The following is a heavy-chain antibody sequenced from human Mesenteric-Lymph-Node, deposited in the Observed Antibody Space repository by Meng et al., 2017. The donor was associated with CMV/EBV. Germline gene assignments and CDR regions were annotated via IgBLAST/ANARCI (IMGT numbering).Heavy chain of an antibody. J-gene: IGHJ5*02. CDR2: IIPILGIA. D-gene: IGHD6-13*01. V-gene: IGHV1-69*02. CDR3: AGGIAAAGSRWFDP. Sequence: QVQLVQSGAEVKKPGSSVKVACTASGVTFSGYTISWVRQAPGQGLEWMGRIIPILGIANYAQKFQGRVTITADKSTSTAYMELSSLRSEDTAVYYCAGGIAAAGSRWFDPWGQGTLVTVSS. CDR1: GVTFSGYT.